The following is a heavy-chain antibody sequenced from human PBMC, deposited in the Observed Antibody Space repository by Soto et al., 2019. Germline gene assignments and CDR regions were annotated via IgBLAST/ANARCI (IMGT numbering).Heavy chain of an antibody. D-gene: IGHD3-10*01. Sequence: QVQLVESGGGVVQPGTPLRLSCLASGFGFNFFVIHWVRQAPGKGLEGLAGISGDATRIYYPEDLKGRVTISRVNSENTLYLQMNSLRPEDKALYYCARDKDAGWFVMDVWGQGTTVIV. CDR1: GFGFNFFV. CDR3: ARDKDAGWFVMDV. CDR2: ISGDATRI. V-gene: IGHV3-30*03. J-gene: IGHJ6*02.